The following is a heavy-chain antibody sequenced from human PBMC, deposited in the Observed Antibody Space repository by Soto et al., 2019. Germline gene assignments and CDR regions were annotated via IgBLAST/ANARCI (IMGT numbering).Heavy chain of an antibody. J-gene: IGHJ5*02. D-gene: IGHD3-10*01. CDR1: GGSISSGDYY. CDR3: ARDGGYYGSGSHYNWFDP. CDR2: IYYSGST. V-gene: IGHV4-30-4*01. Sequence: QVQLQESGPGLVKPSQTLSLTCTVSGGSISSGDYYWSWIRQPPGKGLEWIGYIYYSGSTYYNPSRTRRVTISEDTYKHQFPLKLSSVAAADAAVYYCARDGGYYGSGSHYNWFDPWGQGTLVTVSS.